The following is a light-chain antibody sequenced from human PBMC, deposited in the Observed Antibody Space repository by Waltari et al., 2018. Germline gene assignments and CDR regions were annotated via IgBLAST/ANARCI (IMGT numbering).Light chain of an antibody. CDR2: GAS. CDR1: QVVGNT. Sequence: DIQMTQSPSSLSASVGDRVTITCRASQVVGNTLGWSQQKPGKAPKRLIYGASSLQSGVPSRFSGSGSGTEFTLTISSLQPEDFATFYCLQYNSYPYTFGQGTRLEI. CDR3: LQYNSYPYT. V-gene: IGKV1-17*01. J-gene: IGKJ2*01.